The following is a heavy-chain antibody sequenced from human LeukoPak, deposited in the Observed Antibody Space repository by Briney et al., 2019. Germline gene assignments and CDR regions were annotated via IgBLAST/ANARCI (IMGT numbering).Heavy chain of an antibody. V-gene: IGHV3-74*01. D-gene: IGHD3-3*01. CDR3: TRDFFGIDY. Sequence: GGSLRLSCAASGFIFTQYWMHWVRQAPGKGLVWVSYISSDGTGTNYADSVKGRFTISRDNAKNTVYLQMNSLRADDTAVYFCTRDFFGIDYWGGGTLVTVPS. J-gene: IGHJ4*02. CDR1: GFIFTQYW. CDR2: ISSDGTGT.